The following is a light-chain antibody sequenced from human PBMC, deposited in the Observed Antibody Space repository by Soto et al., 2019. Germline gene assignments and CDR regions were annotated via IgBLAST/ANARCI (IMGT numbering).Light chain of an antibody. CDR1: SSDVGGYIY. Sequence: QSVLTQPASVSGSPGQSITISCTGTSSDVGGYIYVSWYQQHPGKAPKLMIYDVTSRPSGVSCRFSGSKSGNTASLTISGLQAEDEADYYCSSYTTSSSYVFGTGTKLTVL. J-gene: IGLJ1*01. V-gene: IGLV2-14*01. CDR3: SSYTTSSSYV. CDR2: DVT.